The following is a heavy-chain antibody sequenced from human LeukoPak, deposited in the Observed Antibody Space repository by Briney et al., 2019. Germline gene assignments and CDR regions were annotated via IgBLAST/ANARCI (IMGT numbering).Heavy chain of an antibody. D-gene: IGHD3-22*01. V-gene: IGHV4-4*07. Sequence: TSSETLSLTCTVSGGSISSYYWSWIRQPAGKGLEWIGRIYTSGSTNYNPSLKSRVTMSVDTSKNQFSLKLSSVTAADTAVYYCARGDYYDSSGYYYPKPFDYWGQGTLVTVSS. CDR1: GGSISSYY. CDR2: IYTSGST. CDR3: ARGDYYDSSGYYYPKPFDY. J-gene: IGHJ4*02.